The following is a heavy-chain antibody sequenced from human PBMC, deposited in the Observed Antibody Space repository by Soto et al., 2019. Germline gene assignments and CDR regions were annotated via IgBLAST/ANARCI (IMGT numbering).Heavy chain of an antibody. CDR1: DFSISTGFY. V-gene: IGHV4-38-2*01. CDR3: ARQRTSVVTQAYFDV. J-gene: IGHJ4*02. CDR2: IYHSGST. D-gene: IGHD2-21*02. Sequence: SATLSLPCAVSDFSISTGFYWGWIRPPPGQGLEWIGSIYHSGSTYYTPSLESRVTISVDTSKNEFSLKLKSVTAADTALYFCARQRTSVVTQAYFDVWGPGSLVTVSS.